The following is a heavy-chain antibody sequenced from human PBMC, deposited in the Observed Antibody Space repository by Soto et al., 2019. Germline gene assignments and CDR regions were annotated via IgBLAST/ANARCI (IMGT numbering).Heavy chain of an antibody. CDR1: VGSVSSRGDY. Sequence: PSEIVSLTCTVSVGSVSSRGDYWSLVRQTPGKGLEWIGSVYFSGSTKYNPSLKSRVTISLDTSKTQFSLKLSSVTAADTAVYYCAREYGSSLGNWIDSWGQGTLVTVSS. CDR2: VYFSGST. J-gene: IGHJ5*01. V-gene: IGHV4-61*08. CDR3: AREYGSSLGNWIDS. D-gene: IGHD6-19*01.